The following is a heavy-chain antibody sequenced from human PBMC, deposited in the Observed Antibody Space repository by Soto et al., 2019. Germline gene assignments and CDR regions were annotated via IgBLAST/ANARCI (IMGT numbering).Heavy chain of an antibody. CDR2: IYYSGST. V-gene: IGHV4-39*01. CDR1: GGSISSSSYY. J-gene: IGHJ5*02. Sequence: QVQLQESGPGLVKPSETLSLTCTVSGGSISSSSYYWGWIRQPPGKGLEWIGSIYYSGSTYYNPSLKSRVTISADTSTNQFPLKLSSVTAADTAVYYCVRRRASTPNWFDPWGQGTLVTVSS. CDR3: VRRRASTPNWFDP.